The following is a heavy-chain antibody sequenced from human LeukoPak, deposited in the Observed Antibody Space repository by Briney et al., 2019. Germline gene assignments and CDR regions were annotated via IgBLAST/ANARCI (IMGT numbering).Heavy chain of an antibody. V-gene: IGHV3-23*01. CDR1: GFPFSSYA. CDR2: ISNSDDST. CDR3: ARDRLYSSPSLAFDI. Sequence: GESLRLSCAASGFPFSSYAMSWVRQAPGKGLEWVSTISNSDDSTYYADSVKGRFTISRDNAKNSLYLQMNSLRAEDTAVYYCARDRLYSSPSLAFDIWGQGTMVTVSS. D-gene: IGHD6-13*01. J-gene: IGHJ3*02.